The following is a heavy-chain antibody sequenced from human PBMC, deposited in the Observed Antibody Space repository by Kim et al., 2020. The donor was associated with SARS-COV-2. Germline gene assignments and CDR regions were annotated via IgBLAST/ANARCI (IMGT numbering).Heavy chain of an antibody. J-gene: IGHJ1*01. CDR2: INTNTGNP. Sequence: ASVKVSCKASGYTFTSYAMNWVRQAPGQGLEWMGWINTNTGNPTYAQGFTGRFVFSLDTSVSTAYLQISSLKAEDTAVCYCAIQRGHSSSWAEYFQHWGQGTLVTVSS. V-gene: IGHV7-4-1*02. CDR1: GYTFTSYA. CDR3: AIQRGHSSSWAEYFQH. D-gene: IGHD6-13*01.